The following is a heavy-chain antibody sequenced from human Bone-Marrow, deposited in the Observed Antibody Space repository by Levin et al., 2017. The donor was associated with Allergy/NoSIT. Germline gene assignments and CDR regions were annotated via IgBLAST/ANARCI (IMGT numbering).Heavy chain of an antibody. CDR3: ARGGNYGWNWIAP. CDR2: IGSGGDNI. J-gene: IGHJ5*02. V-gene: IGHV3-48*03. Sequence: GGSLRLSCAASGFALSSFEMNWVRQAPGKGLEWVSFIGSGGDNIQYADSVEGRFTISRDTAKNSLYLQMNSLTAADTAVYYCARGGNYGWNWIAPWGQGTLVTVSS. CDR1: GFALSSFE. D-gene: IGHD3-16*01.